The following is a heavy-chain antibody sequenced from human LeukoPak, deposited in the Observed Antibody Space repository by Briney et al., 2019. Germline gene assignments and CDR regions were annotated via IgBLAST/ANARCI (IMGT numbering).Heavy chain of an antibody. CDR3: ARDLHDYGDSQPFDY. V-gene: IGHV3-30-3*01. D-gene: IGHD4-17*01. CDR2: ISYDGSNK. Sequence: GGSLRLSCAASGFTFSSYAMHWVRQAPGKGLEWVAVISYDGSNKYYADSVKGRFTISRDNSKNTLYLQMNSLRAEDTAVYYCARDLHDYGDSQPFDYWGQGTLVTVSS. CDR1: GFTFSSYA. J-gene: IGHJ4*02.